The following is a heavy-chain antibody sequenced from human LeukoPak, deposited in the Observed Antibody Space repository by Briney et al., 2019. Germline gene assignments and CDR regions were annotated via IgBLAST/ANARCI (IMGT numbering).Heavy chain of an antibody. CDR1: GFSFSGSA. Sequence: RPGGSLKLSCAASGFSFSGSAIHWVRQSSGKGLEWVGHIDKKANFYATASAASVEGRFTISRDDSRNTAYLQMTSLKTEDTALYYCTRDSGTYNWLDPWGQGTLVIVSS. D-gene: IGHD1-26*01. CDR3: TRDSGTYNWLDP. J-gene: IGHJ5*02. CDR2: IDKKANFYAT. V-gene: IGHV3-73*01.